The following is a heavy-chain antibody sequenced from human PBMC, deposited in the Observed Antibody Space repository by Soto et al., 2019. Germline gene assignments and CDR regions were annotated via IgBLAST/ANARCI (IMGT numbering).Heavy chain of an antibody. CDR2: ISGSGGST. V-gene: IGHV3-23*01. CDR3: AKDRGLLLGYNWFDP. Sequence: EVQLLESGGGLVQPGGSLRLSCAASGFTFSSYAMNWVRRAPGKGLEWVSAISGSGGSTYYADSVKGRFTISRDNSKNTLYLQMNSLRAEDTAIYYCAKDRGLLLGYNWFDPWGQGTLVTVSS. J-gene: IGHJ5*02. CDR1: GFTFSSYA. D-gene: IGHD2-8*02.